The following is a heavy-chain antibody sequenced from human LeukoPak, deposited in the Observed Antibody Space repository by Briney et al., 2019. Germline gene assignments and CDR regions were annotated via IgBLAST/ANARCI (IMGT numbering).Heavy chain of an antibody. D-gene: IGHD3-10*01. CDR1: GGSISSISYY. Sequence: PSETLSLTCTVSGGSISSISYYWGWIRQPPGKGLEWIGTVYYSETYYNPSLKSRVTISADTSKNQFSLKLSSVTAADTAVYYCARRLVGHLNWFDPWGQGTLVTVSS. CDR2: VYYSET. J-gene: IGHJ5*02. CDR3: ARRLVGHLNWFDP. V-gene: IGHV4-39*07.